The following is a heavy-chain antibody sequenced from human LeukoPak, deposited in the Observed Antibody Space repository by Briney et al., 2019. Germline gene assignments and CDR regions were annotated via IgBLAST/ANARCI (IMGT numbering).Heavy chain of an antibody. CDR1: GFTFTSAW. D-gene: IGHD1-20*01. J-gene: IGHJ4*02. CDR3: STLTSRGLSDS. CDR2: IKSKADGETI. V-gene: IGHV3-15*07. Sequence: GGSLRLSCAASGFTFTSAWMNWVRQAPGKGLEWVGRIKSKADGETIDYAAPVKGRFAFSRDDSKNMLYLQMNSLKSEDTAVYYCSTLTSRGLSDSWGQGTLVTVSS.